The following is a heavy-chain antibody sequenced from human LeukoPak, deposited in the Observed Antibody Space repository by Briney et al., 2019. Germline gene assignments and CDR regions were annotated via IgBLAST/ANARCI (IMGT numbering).Heavy chain of an antibody. CDR3: ARYDYVSFDY. CDR1: GGSISSYY. V-gene: IGHV4-59*01. J-gene: IGHJ4*02. CDR2: IYYSGST. Sequence: SETLSLTCTVSGGSISSYYWSWIRLPPGKGLEWIGYIYYSGSTNYNPSLKSRVTISVDTSKNQFSLKLSSVTAADTAVYYCARYDYVSFDYWGQGTLVTVSS. D-gene: IGHD3-16*01.